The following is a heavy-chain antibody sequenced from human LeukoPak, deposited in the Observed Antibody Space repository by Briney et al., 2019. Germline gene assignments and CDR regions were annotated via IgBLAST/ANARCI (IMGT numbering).Heavy chain of an antibody. CDR1: GYSISSGYS. CDR3: AKDSSGYYHGNWFDP. D-gene: IGHD3-22*01. Sequence: PSETLSLTCAVSGYSISSGYSWGWIRQPPGKGLEWIGSIYHSGSTYYNPSLRSRVTISVDTSKNQFSLKLSSVTAADTAVYYCAKDSSGYYHGNWFDPWGQGTLVTVSS. V-gene: IGHV4-38-2*01. J-gene: IGHJ5*02. CDR2: IYHSGST.